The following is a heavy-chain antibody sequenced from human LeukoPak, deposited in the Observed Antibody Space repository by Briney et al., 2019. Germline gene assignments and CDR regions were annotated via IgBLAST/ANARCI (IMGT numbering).Heavy chain of an antibody. CDR1: GFTFSSYS. V-gene: IGHV3-21*01. CDR3: ARDKYYYDSSGGGYYFDY. Sequence: GGSLRLSCAASGFTFSSYSMNWVRQAPGKGLEWVSSISSSSSYIYYADSVKGRFTIYRDNAKNSLYLQMNSLRAEDTAVYYCARDKYYYDSSGGGYYFDYWGQGTLVTVSS. CDR2: ISSSSSYI. D-gene: IGHD3-22*01. J-gene: IGHJ4*02.